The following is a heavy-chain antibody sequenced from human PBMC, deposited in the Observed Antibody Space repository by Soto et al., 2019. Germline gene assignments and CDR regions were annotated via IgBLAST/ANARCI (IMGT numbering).Heavy chain of an antibody. CDR3: AKYVYDTGWELPFAP. J-gene: IGHJ5*02. Sequence: QVQLVESGGGVVQPGRSLRLSCAASGFTFRTYGMHWVRQAPGKGLEWVAVIANDGSEKYFADSGKGRFAISRDNSKNTRFLQMNSLRDDDTAVYYCAKYVYDTGWELPFAPWGQGTLVTVFS. D-gene: IGHD6-19*01. CDR2: IANDGSEK. CDR1: GFTFRTYG. V-gene: IGHV3-30*18.